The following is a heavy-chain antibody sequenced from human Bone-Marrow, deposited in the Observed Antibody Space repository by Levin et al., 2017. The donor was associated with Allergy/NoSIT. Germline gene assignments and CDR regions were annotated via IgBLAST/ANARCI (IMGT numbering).Heavy chain of an antibody. CDR1: GFTFNNYA. J-gene: IGHJ5*02. Sequence: GESLKISCAASGFTFNNYAMHWVRQAPGKGLEWVAFISYDGSNQYYADSVKGRFTISRDNSKNTLYLQMTSLRPEDTTVYYCARDPSPYCCSISCYPHWFDPWGQGTLVTVSS. CDR2: ISYDGSNQ. D-gene: IGHD2-2*01. CDR3: ARDPSPYCCSISCYPHWFDP. V-gene: IGHV3-30-3*01.